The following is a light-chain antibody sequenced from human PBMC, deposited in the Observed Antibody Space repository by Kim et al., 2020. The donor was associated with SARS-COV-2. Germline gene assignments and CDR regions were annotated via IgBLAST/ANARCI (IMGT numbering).Light chain of an antibody. CDR3: QQYKSYPLT. CDR1: QGINNW. V-gene: IGKV1-5*03. Sequence: DIQMTQSPPTLSASVRDRVTITCRASQGINNWLAWYQQKPGKAPNLLIYTTSNLVSGVPSRFSGSGSGTEFTLTISSLQPDDFATYYCQQYKSYPLTFGGGTKVDIK. J-gene: IGKJ4*01. CDR2: TTS.